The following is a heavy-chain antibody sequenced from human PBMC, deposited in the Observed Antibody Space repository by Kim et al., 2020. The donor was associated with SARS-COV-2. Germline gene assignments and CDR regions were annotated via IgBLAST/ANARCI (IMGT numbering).Heavy chain of an antibody. CDR1: GFTFSTYT. J-gene: IGHJ4*02. D-gene: IGHD2-15*01. CDR2: ISGVSGDI. V-gene: IGHV3-21*01. Sequence: GGSLRLSCAASGFTFSTYTLDWVRQAPGKGLEWVSSISGVSGDIYYADSVRGRFTISRDNAKNSVSLEMHTLRVDDTAIYYCVREGLRRWPSFVHWGQGT. CDR3: VREGLRRWPSFVH.